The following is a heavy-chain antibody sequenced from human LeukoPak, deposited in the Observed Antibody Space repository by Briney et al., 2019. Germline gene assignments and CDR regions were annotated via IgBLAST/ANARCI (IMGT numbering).Heavy chain of an antibody. CDR3: GSGSSGWYN. V-gene: IGHV3-74*01. CDR1: GLTFSSNW. J-gene: IGHJ4*02. CDR2: INADGSST. D-gene: IGHD6-19*01. Sequence: TGGSLRLSCAVSGLTFSSNWMHWVRQTPGEGLVWVSRINADGSSTTYADSVKGRFTISRDNAKNTLYLQMNSLRAEDTAVYYCGSGSSGWYNWGQGTLVTVSS.